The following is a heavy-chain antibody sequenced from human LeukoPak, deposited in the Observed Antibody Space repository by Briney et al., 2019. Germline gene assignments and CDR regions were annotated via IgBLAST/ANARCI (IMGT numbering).Heavy chain of an antibody. J-gene: IGHJ3*02. CDR3: AKSFWLVAGPTDAFDI. Sequence: QPGGSLRLSCVTSGFTFSSYGMHWVRQAPGKGLEWVAFIRYDGSNKYYADSVKGRFTISRDNSKNTLYLQMNGLRAEDTAVYYCAKSFWLVAGPTDAFDIWGQGTMVTVSS. CDR1: GFTFSSYG. CDR2: IRYDGSNK. V-gene: IGHV3-30*02. D-gene: IGHD6-19*01.